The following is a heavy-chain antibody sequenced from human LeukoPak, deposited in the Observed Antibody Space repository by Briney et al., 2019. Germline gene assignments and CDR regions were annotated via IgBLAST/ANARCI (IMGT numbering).Heavy chain of an antibody. CDR1: GGSISSYY. V-gene: IGHV4-59*12. Sequence: SETLSLTCTVSGGSISSYYWSWIRQPPGKGLEWIGHIYYSGSTNYNPSLKSRVTISIDTSKNQFSLRLSSVTAADTAVYYCASKPAPLRYYYGMDVWGQGTTVTVSS. CDR2: IYYSGST. J-gene: IGHJ6*02. CDR3: ASKPAPLRYYYGMDV.